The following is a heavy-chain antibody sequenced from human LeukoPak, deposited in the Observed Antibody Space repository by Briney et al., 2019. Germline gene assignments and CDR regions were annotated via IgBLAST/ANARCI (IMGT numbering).Heavy chain of an antibody. CDR3: AGEPDGFGVVPAANGEDYYGMDV. Sequence: GGSLRLSCAASGFTFSSYWMSWVRQAPGKGLEWVANIKQDGSEKYYVDSVKGRFTISRDNAKNSLYLQMNSLRAEDTAVYYCAGEPDGFGVVPAANGEDYYGMDVLGQGTTVTVSS. CDR2: IKQDGSEK. V-gene: IGHV3-7*01. D-gene: IGHD2-2*01. J-gene: IGHJ6*02. CDR1: GFTFSSYW.